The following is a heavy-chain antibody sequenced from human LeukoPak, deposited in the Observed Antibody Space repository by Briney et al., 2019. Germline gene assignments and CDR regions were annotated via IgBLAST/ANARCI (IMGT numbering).Heavy chain of an antibody. CDR2: IDPNRGGT. CDR3: ARRVGSSSGYSFDY. D-gene: IGHD5-12*01. J-gene: IGHJ4*02. V-gene: IGHV1-2*06. CDR1: GYTFTDYY. Sequence: ASVKVSCKASGYTFTDYYKHWVPHRQAPGQGLEWMGRIDPNRGGTNYAQKIQGRVTMTRDTSISTAYMELSSLSSDDTAVYFCARRVGSSSGYSFDYWGQGTLVTVSS.